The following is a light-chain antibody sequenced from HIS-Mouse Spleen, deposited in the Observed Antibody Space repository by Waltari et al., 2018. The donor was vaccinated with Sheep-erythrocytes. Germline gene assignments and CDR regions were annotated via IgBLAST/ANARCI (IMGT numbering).Light chain of an antibody. CDR1: QSSSSY. V-gene: IGKV1-39*01. Sequence: DIQMTQSPSSLSASVGDRVTITCRASQSSSSYLNWYQQKPGKAPELLIYAASSLQSGVPSRFSGSGSATDFTLTISSLQPDDFATYYCHQSYSTPQFTFGPGTNVDIK. CDR2: AAS. J-gene: IGKJ3*01. CDR3: HQSYSTPQFT.